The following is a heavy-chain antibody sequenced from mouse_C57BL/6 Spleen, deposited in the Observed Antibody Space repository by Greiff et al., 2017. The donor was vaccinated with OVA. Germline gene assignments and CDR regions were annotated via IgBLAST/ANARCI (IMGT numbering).Heavy chain of an antibody. D-gene: IGHD1-1*01. CDR2: IWSGGST. J-gene: IGHJ1*03. CDR1: GFSLTSYG. CDR3: ARVYGSSHWYFDV. Sequence: VQLVESGPGLVQPSQSLSITCTVSGFSLTSYGVHWVRQSPGKGLEWLGVIWSGGSTDYNAAFISRLSISKDNSKSQVFFKMNSLQADDTAIYYCARVYGSSHWYFDVWGTGTTVTVSS. V-gene: IGHV2-2*01.